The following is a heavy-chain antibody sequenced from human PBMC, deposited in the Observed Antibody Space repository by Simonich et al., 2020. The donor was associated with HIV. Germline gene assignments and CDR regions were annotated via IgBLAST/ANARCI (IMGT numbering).Heavy chain of an antibody. CDR2: INHSGST. J-gene: IGHJ6*03. V-gene: IGHV4-34*01. CDR1: GGSFSGYY. Sequence: QVHLQQWGAGLLKPSETLSLTCAVYGGSFSGYYGNWIRQPPGKGLEWIGEINHSGSTKYNPCLKSRVTIAVETSKNQFSLKLSSVTADTAVYYCARESPVRDGYDYYYFYYYMDVWGKGTAVTVSS. CDR3: ARESPVRDGYDYYYFYYYMDV. D-gene: IGHD5-12*01.